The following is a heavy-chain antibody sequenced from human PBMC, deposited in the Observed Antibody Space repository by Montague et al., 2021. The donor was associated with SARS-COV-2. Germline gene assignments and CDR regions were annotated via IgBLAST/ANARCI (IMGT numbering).Heavy chain of an antibody. D-gene: IGHD3-10*01. J-gene: IGHJ5*02. CDR2: MYYSGGI. V-gene: IGHV4-59*11. CDR1: GGSMSGHY. Sequence: SETLSLTCTVSGGSMSGHYWAWIWLPQGQGLERLAYMYYSGGINSNASLTRRVSMSVDTSKNQFYLKLTSVTVAATAVDCCAGAVSVRRAVNWSDPWGQGTLVTVSS. CDR3: AGAVSVRRAVNWSDP.